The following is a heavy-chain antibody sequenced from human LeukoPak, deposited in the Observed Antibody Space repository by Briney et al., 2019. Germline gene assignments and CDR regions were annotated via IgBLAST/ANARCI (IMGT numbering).Heavy chain of an antibody. D-gene: IGHD2-15*01. V-gene: IGHV3-7*01. Sequence: GGSLRLSCAASGFTFSSYWMGWVRQAPGKGLEWVANIKQDGNEKYCVDSVKGRFTISRENAKNSLYLQMDSLRAEDTAVYYCARAMGWRDTFDIWGQGTMVTVSS. J-gene: IGHJ3*02. CDR1: GFTFSSYW. CDR2: IKQDGNEK. CDR3: ARAMGWRDTFDI.